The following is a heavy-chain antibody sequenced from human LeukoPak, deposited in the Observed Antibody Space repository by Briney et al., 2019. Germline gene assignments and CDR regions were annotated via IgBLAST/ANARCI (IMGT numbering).Heavy chain of an antibody. CDR1: RFIFSDYW. D-gene: IGHD6-19*01. J-gene: IGHJ6*02. V-gene: IGHV3-7*01. CDR2: IKQDGSEK. CDR3: MTLAGAGYYYDGLDV. Sequence: GGSLRPSCVASRFIFSDYWMSWVRQAPGKGLEWVANIKQDGSEKYYGDSVKGRFTISRDNAKNSLYLQMKSLRAEDTAVYYCMTLAGAGYYYDGLDVWGQGTTVTVSS.